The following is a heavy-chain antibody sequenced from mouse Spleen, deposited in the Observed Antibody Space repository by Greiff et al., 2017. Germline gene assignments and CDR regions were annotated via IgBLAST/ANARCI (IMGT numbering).Heavy chain of an antibody. V-gene: IGHV1-85*01. CDR1: GYTFTSYD. CDR2: IYPRDGST. J-gene: IGHJ2*01. CDR3: ARSGDYDAGGVFDY. Sequence: QVQLKESGPELVKPGASVKLSCKASGYTFTSYDINWVKQRPGQGLEWIGWIYPRDGSTKYNEKFKGKATLTVDTSSSTAYMELHSLTSEDSAVYFCARSGDYDAGGVFDYWGQGTTLTVSS. D-gene: IGHD2-4*01.